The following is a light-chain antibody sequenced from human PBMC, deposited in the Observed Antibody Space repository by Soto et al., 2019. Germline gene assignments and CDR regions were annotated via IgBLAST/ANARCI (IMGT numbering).Light chain of an antibody. J-gene: IGLJ3*02. CDR2: TND. V-gene: IGLV1-44*01. Sequence: QSVLTQPPSASGTPGQRVTISCSGSSSNIGSNTVHWYQQLPGTAPKLLIDTNDQRPSGVPDRLSGSKSGTSASLAISGLQHDDEAGYYCATSDDRLSGPVFGGGTKLTVL. CDR1: SSNIGSNT. CDR3: ATSDDRLSGPV.